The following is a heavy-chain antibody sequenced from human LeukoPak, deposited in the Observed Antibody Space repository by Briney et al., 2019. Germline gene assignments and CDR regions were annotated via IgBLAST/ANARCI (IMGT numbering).Heavy chain of an antibody. D-gene: IGHD5-18*01. CDR3: ARDFSATAMVEY. CDR2: IIPIFGTA. V-gene: IGHV1-69*05. Sequence: SVKVSCKASGGTFSSYAISWVRQAPGQGLEWMGRIIPIFGTANYAQKFQGRVTITTDESTSTAYMELSSLRSEDTAVYYCARDFSATAMVEYWGQGTLVTVSS. J-gene: IGHJ4*02. CDR1: GGTFSSYA.